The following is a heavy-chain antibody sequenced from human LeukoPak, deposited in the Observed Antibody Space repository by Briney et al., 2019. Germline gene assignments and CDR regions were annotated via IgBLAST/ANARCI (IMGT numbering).Heavy chain of an antibody. D-gene: IGHD6-6*01. V-gene: IGHV3-74*01. J-gene: IGHJ4*02. CDR2: LYSEGGRT. CDR1: GFIFRNDW. Sequence: GGSLRLSCVGSGFIFRNDWMHWVRQAPGKGLVWVSRLYSEGGRTYYADSVKGRFTISRDNAKNTLFLQMNSLTVEDTAVYYCSRGLGQPVDSWGQGTPVTVSS. CDR3: SRGLGQPVDS.